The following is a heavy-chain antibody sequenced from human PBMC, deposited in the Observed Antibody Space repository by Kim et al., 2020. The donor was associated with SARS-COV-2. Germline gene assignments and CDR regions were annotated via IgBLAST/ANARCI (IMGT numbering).Heavy chain of an antibody. J-gene: IGHJ5*02. V-gene: IGHV4-59*01. Sequence: SETLSLTCTVSDASISSYYWSWIRQPPGKGLEWIGYIYSSGTTNYNPSLKSRVTISLDASKNDFSLKLRSVTAADTAVYYCARIFGYASGWYWFDPWGQGTLVTVSS. CDR3: ARIFGYASGWYWFDP. D-gene: IGHD6-19*01. CDR1: DASISSYY. CDR2: IYSSGTT.